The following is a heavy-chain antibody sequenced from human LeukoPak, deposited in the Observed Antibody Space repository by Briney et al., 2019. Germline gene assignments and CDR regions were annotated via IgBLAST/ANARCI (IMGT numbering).Heavy chain of an antibody. CDR1: GGSISSYY. D-gene: IGHD5-18*01. CDR2: IYYSGST. CDR3: ARELYSYGSRSFDY. J-gene: IGHJ4*02. Sequence: SETLSLTCTVSGGSISSYYWSWIRQPPGKGLEWIGYIYYSGSTNYNPSLKSRVTISVDTSKNQFSLKLSSVTAADTAVYYCARELYSYGSRSFDYWGQGTLVTVSS. V-gene: IGHV4-59*01.